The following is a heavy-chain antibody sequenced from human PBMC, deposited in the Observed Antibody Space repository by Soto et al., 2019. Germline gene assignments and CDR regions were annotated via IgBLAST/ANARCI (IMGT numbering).Heavy chain of an antibody. CDR2: ISGSGDSA. Sequence: EVQLLESGGTLVQPGGSLRLSCAASGSTFTNYAMNWVRQAPGKGLEWVSSISGSGDSAYYADSVKGRFTIFKDNSKNTLYLQMDTLRAEDTAVYYCANRGGNYWGQGTLVPVSS. CDR3: ANRGGNY. V-gene: IGHV3-23*01. CDR1: GSTFTNYA. D-gene: IGHD2-15*01. J-gene: IGHJ4*02.